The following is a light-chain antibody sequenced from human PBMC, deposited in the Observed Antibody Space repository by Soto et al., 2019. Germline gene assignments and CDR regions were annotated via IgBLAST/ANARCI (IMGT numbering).Light chain of an antibody. Sequence: QSALTQPASGSGSPGQSITISCTGTSSDVGGSDYVSWYQQHPGKAPTLIIYDVTSRPSGVSYRFSGSKSGNTASLTISELQVEDEADYYCCSSTTSSTLLVFGGGTKLTVL. J-gene: IGLJ2*01. CDR3: CSSTTSSTLLV. CDR2: DVT. CDR1: SSDVGGSDY. V-gene: IGLV2-14*03.